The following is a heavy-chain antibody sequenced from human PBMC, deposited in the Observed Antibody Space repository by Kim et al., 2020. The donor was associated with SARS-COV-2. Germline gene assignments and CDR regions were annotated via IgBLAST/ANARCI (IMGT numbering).Heavy chain of an antibody. CDR3: AREPWGGGYESDAFDI. CDR1: GYTFTSYY. V-gene: IGHV1-46*01. Sequence: ASVKVSCKASGYTFTSYYMHWVRQAPGQGLEWMGIINPSGGSTSYAQKFQGRVTMTRDTSTSTVYMELSSLRSEDTAVYYCAREPWGGGYESDAFDIWGQGTMVTVSS. CDR2: INPSGGST. J-gene: IGHJ3*02. D-gene: IGHD5-12*01.